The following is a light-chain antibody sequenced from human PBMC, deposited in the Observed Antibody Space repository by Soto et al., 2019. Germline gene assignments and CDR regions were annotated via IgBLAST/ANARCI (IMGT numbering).Light chain of an antibody. Sequence: EVVLTRSPGTLSLSPGERATLSCRAIQSFSSSYLAWYQQKPGQAPRLLIYGASSRATGIPDRFSGSGSGTDFTLTISRMEPEDFAVYYCQQYGSSPLTLGGGTKVDIK. CDR3: QQYGSSPLT. CDR2: GAS. CDR1: QSFSSSY. V-gene: IGKV3-20*01. J-gene: IGKJ4*01.